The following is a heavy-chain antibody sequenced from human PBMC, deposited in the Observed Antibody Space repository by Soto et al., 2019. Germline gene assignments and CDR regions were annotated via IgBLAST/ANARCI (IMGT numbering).Heavy chain of an antibody. D-gene: IGHD4-17*01. Sequence: SGPTLVNPTQALTLTCSFSGFSLSTGGRGVGWIRQPPGKALEWLALIYWNDDKRFSPSLKSRLTITKDTSKNQVVLTMNNMDPVDTATYYCAHRGYGDYPRDNWFDPWGQGTLVTVSS. CDR1: GFSLSTGGRG. J-gene: IGHJ5*02. CDR2: IYWNDDK. V-gene: IGHV2-5*01. CDR3: AHRGYGDYPRDNWFDP.